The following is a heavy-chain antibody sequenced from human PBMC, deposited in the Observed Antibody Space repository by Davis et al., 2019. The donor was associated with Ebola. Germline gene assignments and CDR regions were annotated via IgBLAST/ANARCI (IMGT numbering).Heavy chain of an antibody. CDR3: ARAQTGYYFDSSDSPTWFHP. CDR1: GGTFSSFA. J-gene: IGHJ5*02. Sequence: SVKVSCKTSGGTFSSFAIGWVRQAPGQGLEWMGGIIPLFRSPNYAQKFQGRVTITADESTSTAYLELRSLISEDPAVYYCARAQTGYYFDSSDSPTWFHPWGQGTLITVSS. V-gene: IGHV1-69*13. D-gene: IGHD3-22*01. CDR2: IIPLFRSP.